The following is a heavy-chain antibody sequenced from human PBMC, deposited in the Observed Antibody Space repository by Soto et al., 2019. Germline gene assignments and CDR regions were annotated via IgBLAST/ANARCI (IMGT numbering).Heavy chain of an antibody. Sequence: EVQVLESGGGLVQPGGSLRLSCAASGFTFSSFAMSWVRQSPGKGLEWVSAITGGGGDTYHADSVKGRFTISRDNTENTLYMQMNSLKPEDTAVFCCAKGSASSRPYYFDYWGRGTLVTVSS. J-gene: IGHJ4*02. CDR1: GFTFSSFA. V-gene: IGHV3-23*01. CDR3: AKGSASSRPYYFDY. D-gene: IGHD6-13*01. CDR2: ITGGGGDT.